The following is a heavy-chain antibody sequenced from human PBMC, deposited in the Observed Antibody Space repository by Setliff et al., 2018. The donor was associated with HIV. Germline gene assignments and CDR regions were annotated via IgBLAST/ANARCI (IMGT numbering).Heavy chain of an antibody. CDR2: IYWDDDK. CDR3: AHLNYYGAGGYYRYFDY. V-gene: IGHV2-5*02. CDR1: GFSVTSYGVA. Sequence: SGPTLVNPTQTLTLTCTVSGFSVTSYGVAVAWIRQPPGKALEWLALIYWDDDKRYSPSLKSRLTIIKDTYKNQVVLTMTDMDPVDTATYYCAHLNYYGAGGYYRYFDYWGQGTLVTVSS. J-gene: IGHJ4*02. D-gene: IGHD3-10*01.